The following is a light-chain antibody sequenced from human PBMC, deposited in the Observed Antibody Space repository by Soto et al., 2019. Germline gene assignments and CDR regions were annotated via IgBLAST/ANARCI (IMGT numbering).Light chain of an antibody. CDR3: QSYYNSLSAWV. CDR1: SSNIGAPFD. CDR2: GND. Sequence: QSVLTQPPSVSGAPGQRVTISCSGSSSNIGAPFDVHWYQQVPGSAPKIVIYGNDNRPSGVPGRFSGSKSGTSASLAITGLQAEDEADYFCQSYYNSLSAWVFGGGTKVTVL. V-gene: IGLV1-40*01. J-gene: IGLJ3*02.